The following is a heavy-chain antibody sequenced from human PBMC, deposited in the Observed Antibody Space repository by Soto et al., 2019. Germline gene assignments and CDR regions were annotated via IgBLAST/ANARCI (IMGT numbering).Heavy chain of an antibody. Sequence: GGSLRLSCAASGFTFSDYYMNWIRQAPGKGLEWVSYISHSGSTIYYANSVKGRFTISRDNVKNSLDLQMNSLRAEDTAMYYRARDDTGSMDVWGQGTTVTVSS. V-gene: IGHV3-11*01. CDR2: ISHSGSTI. D-gene: IGHD2-8*02. CDR3: ARDDTGSMDV. CDR1: GFTFSDYY. J-gene: IGHJ6*02.